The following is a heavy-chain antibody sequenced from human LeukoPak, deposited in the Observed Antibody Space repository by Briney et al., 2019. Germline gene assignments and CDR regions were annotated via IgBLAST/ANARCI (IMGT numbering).Heavy chain of an antibody. CDR3: TTDSSGSDY. J-gene: IGHJ4*02. D-gene: IGHD3-22*01. V-gene: IGHV3-15*01. CDR1: GFTFSIYA. Sequence: GGSLRLSCATSGFTFSIYAMTWVRQAPGKGLEWVGRIKSKTDGGTTDYAAPVKGRFTISRDDSKNTLYLQMNSLKTEDAAVYYCTTDSSGSDYWGQGTLVTVSS. CDR2: IKSKTDGGTT.